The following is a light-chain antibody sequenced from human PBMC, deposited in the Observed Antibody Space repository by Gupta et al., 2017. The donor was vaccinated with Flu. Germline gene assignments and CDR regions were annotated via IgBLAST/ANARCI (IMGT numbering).Light chain of an antibody. CDR3: RQALQTPLT. Sequence: DIVMTQSPLSLPVTPGEPASISCRSSQSLLHSNGYNYLDWYLQKPGQSPQLLIYLGSNRASGVPDRFSGSGSGTDFTLKSSRVEAEDVGVYYCRQALQTPLTFGQGTRLEIK. V-gene: IGKV2-28*01. CDR1: QSLLHSNGYNY. CDR2: LGS. J-gene: IGKJ5*01.